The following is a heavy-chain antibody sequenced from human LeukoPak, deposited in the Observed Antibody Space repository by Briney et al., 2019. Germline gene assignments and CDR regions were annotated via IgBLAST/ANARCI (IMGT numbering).Heavy chain of an antibody. CDR3: ARDSLEY. Sequence: GGSLRLSCVASGFPFSSYWMTWVRQAPGKGLEWVANIKQDGSKKSYVDSVKGRFTISRDNAKNSVYLQMNSLRAEDTAVYYCARDSLEYWGQGTLVTVSS. V-gene: IGHV3-7*01. CDR2: IKQDGSKK. J-gene: IGHJ4*02. CDR1: GFPFSSYW.